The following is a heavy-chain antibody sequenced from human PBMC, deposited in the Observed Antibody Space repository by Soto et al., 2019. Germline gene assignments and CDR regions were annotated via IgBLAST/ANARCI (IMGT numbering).Heavy chain of an antibody. D-gene: IGHD2-2*01. CDR1: GFTFSSYC. V-gene: IGHV3-7*01. CDR3: ASPYCSSTSCSSGPFDY. CDR2: IKQDGSEK. J-gene: IGHJ4*02. Sequence: VGSLRLSCAASGFTFSSYCMSWGRRAPGKGLEWVANIKQDGSEKYYVDSVEGRFTISRDNAKNSLYLQMNSLRAEDTAVYYCASPYCSSTSCSSGPFDYWGQGNLVTVS.